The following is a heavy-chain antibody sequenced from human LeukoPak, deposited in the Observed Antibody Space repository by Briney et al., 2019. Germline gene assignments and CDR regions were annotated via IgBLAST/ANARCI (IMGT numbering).Heavy chain of an antibody. J-gene: IGHJ4*02. CDR1: GAFIDTTSYY. CDR3: AIDYGDYPDY. Sequence: SETLSLTCAVSGAFIDTTSYYCGWIRQPPGKGLEWIGSIYYSGDTHYNPSLKSRVTISADTSKNQFSLKLSSVTAADTAVYYCAIDYGDYPDYWGQGTLVSVSS. CDR2: IYYSGDT. D-gene: IGHD4-17*01. V-gene: IGHV4-39*01.